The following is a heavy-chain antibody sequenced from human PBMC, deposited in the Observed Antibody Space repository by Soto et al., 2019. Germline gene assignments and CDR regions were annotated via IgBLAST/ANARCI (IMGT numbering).Heavy chain of an antibody. Sequence: QLVESGGGCVQPGMSLRLTCAASGFTFSDAWMTWVRQAPGKGLERVGLIRSQGDGGTADYAPPVRGRFTISRDDAQNMVYLHMDSLQAEATAVYYCITAPLRWGRGTLVTVSS. CDR1: GFTFSDAW. CDR3: ITAPLR. J-gene: IGHJ4*02. V-gene: IGHV3-15*01. CDR2: IRSQGDGGTA.